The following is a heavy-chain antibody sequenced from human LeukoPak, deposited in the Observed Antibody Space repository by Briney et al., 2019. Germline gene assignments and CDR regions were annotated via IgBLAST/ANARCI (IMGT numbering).Heavy chain of an antibody. D-gene: IGHD5-18*01. V-gene: IGHV4-59*01. Sequence: SETLSLTCTVSGGSISNYYWSWIRQPPGKGLEWIGYIYYSGSTNYNPSLKSRVTISVDTSKNQFSLKLSSVTAADMAVYYCARTTEGGYSYGYFYYYYMDVWGKGTTVTISS. CDR1: GGSISNYY. J-gene: IGHJ6*03. CDR2: IYYSGST. CDR3: ARTTEGGYSYGYFYYYYMDV.